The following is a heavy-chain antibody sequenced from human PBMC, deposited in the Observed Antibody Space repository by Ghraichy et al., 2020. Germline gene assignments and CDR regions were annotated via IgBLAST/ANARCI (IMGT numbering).Heavy chain of an antibody. J-gene: IGHJ4*02. CDR1: GFKFRNYG. CDR3: AKEGRWLGYYFDY. V-gene: IGHV3-23*01. Sequence: GGSLRLSCAASGFKFRNYGMTWVRQAPGKGLEWVADINISGGSTNYADSVKGRFTISRDNFQNTLYLQMNSLREDDTAIYYCAKEGRWLGYYFDYWGQGILVTVSS. D-gene: IGHD5-12*01. CDR2: INISGGST.